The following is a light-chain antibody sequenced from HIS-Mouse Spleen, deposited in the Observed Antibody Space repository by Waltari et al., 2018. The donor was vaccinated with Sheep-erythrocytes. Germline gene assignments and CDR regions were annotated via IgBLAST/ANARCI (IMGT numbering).Light chain of an antibody. CDR3: QQYNNWPET. Sequence: EIVMTQSPATLSVSPGERATLSCRASQSVSSNLAWYQQKPGQAPRLLIYGASTRATGIPARFSGRGSGTEFTLTISSMQSEGFAVYYCQQYNNWPETFGQGTKVEIK. J-gene: IGKJ1*01. V-gene: IGKV3-15*01. CDR2: GAS. CDR1: QSVSSN.